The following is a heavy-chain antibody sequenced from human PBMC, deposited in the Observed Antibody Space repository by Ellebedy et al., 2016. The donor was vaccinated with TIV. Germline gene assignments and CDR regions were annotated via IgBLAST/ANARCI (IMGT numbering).Heavy chain of an antibody. CDR2: IYPGDSDT. J-gene: IGHJ4*02. Sequence: KVSCKGSGYNFTSYWIDWVRQMPGKGLEWMGIIYPGDSDTRYSPSFQGQVTISADKSISTAYLQWSSLKASDTAMYYCARGTGIAAAHGDFWGQGTLVTVSS. V-gene: IGHV5-51*01. D-gene: IGHD6-13*01. CDR1: GYNFTSYW. CDR3: ARGTGIAAAHGDF.